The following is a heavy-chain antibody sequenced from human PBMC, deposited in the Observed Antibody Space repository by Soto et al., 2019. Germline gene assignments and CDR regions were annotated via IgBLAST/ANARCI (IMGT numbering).Heavy chain of an antibody. CDR3: ATDRSTIFGVGIIPVSSQYGMDV. CDR2: IDPSDSYT. D-gene: IGHD3-3*01. Sequence: GEALNISCRGSGYSFTSYWISWVRQMPGKGLEWMGRIDPSDSYTNYSPSFQGHVTISADKSISTAYLQWSSLKASDTAMYYCATDRSTIFGVGIIPVSSQYGMDVCGQGTTVTVS. V-gene: IGHV5-10-1*01. CDR1: GYSFTSYW. J-gene: IGHJ6*02.